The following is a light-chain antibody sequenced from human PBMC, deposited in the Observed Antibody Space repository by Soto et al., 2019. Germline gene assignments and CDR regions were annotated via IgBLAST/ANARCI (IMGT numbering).Light chain of an antibody. CDR3: GAWDTSLSVGV. CDR1: TSNIGNNY. J-gene: IGLJ2*01. CDR2: END. Sequence: QSVLTQPPSVSAAPGQKGTISCSGITSNIGNNYVSWYQQLPGTAPKLLIYENDKRPSGIPDRFSGSKSGTSATLGITGLQTGDEADYYCGAWDTSLSVGVFGGGTKLTVL. V-gene: IGLV1-51*01.